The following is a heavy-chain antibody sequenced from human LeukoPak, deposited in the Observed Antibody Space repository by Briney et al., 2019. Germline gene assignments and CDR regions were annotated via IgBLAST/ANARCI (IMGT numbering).Heavy chain of an antibody. CDR2: ISGSGGST. V-gene: IGHV3-23*01. CDR1: GFTFSSYA. J-gene: IGHJ4*02. D-gene: IGHD2-21*01. CDR3: ERDFGGDCYYDY. Sequence: QPGGSLRLSCAASGFTFSSYAMSWVRQAPGKGLEWVSAISGSGGSTYYADSVKGRFTISRDNSKNTLYPQMNSLRAEDTAVYYCERDFGGDCYYDYWGQGTLVTVSS.